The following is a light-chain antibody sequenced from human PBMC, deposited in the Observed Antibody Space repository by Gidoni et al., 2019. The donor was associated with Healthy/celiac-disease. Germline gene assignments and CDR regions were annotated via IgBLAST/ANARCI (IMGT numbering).Light chain of an antibody. V-gene: IGLV1-40*01. J-gene: IGLJ1*01. CDR3: QSYDSSLSGYV. CDR2: GNS. CDR1: SSNIGAGYD. Sequence: QSVLTQPPPVSGAPGPRVTISCTGRSSNIGAGYDVHWYQQLPGTAPKLLIYGNSNRPSGGPDRFSGSKSGTSASLAITGLQAEDEADYYCQSYDSSLSGYVFGTGTKVTVL.